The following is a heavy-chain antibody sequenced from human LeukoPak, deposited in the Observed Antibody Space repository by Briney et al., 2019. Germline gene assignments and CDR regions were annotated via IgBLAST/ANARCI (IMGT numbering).Heavy chain of an antibody. Sequence: GRSLRLSCAASGFTFDDYAMHWVRQAPGKGLEWVSGISWNSGSIGYADSVKGRFTISRDNAKNSLYLQMNSLRAEDTAVYYCASSSSHYYYYGMDVWGQGTTVTVSS. J-gene: IGHJ6*02. CDR2: ISWNSGSI. D-gene: IGHD6-6*01. V-gene: IGHV3-9*01. CDR3: ASSSSHYYYYGMDV. CDR1: GFTFDDYA.